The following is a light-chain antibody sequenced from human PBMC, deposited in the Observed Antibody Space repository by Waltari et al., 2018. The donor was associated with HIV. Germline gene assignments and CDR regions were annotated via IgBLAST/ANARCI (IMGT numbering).Light chain of an antibody. CDR2: WAS. Sequence: DIVMTQSPDSLSVSLGERATINCKSSQSVLYSSNNKNYLAWYQQKPGQPPMLLIYWASTRESGVPDRVSGSGSGADFTLTISSLQAEDVAVYYCQQYYSIPRTFGQGTKVEI. CDR3: QQYYSIPRT. V-gene: IGKV4-1*01. J-gene: IGKJ1*01. CDR1: QSVLYSSNNKNY.